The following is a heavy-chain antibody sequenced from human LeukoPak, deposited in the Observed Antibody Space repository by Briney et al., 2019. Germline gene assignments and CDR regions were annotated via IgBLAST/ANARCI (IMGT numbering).Heavy chain of an antibody. V-gene: IGHV1-18*04. J-gene: IGHJ6*04. Sequence: ASVTVSCKASGYTFTSYGISWVRQAPGQGLEWMGWISAYNGNTNYAQKLQGRVTMTTDTSTSTAYMELKSLRSDDTAVYYCARVGLVVPAAIGMDVGGKGTTVTVS. D-gene: IGHD2-2*01. CDR2: ISAYNGNT. CDR3: ARVGLVVPAAIGMDV. CDR1: GYTFTSYG.